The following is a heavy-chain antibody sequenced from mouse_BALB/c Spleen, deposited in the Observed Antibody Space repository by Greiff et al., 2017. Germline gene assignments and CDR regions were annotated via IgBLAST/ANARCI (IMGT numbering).Heavy chain of an antibody. D-gene: IGHD2-2*01. CDR2: IYPGNVNT. CDR1: GYTFTSYY. V-gene: IGHV1S56*01. Sequence: VKLMESGPELVKPGASVRISCKASGYTFTSYYIHWVKQRPGQGLEWIGWIYPGNVNTKYNEKFKGKATLTADKSSSTAYMQLSSLTSEDSAVYFCAREVYYGYEGGYYFDYWGQGTTLTVSS. J-gene: IGHJ2*01. CDR3: AREVYYGYEGGYYFDY.